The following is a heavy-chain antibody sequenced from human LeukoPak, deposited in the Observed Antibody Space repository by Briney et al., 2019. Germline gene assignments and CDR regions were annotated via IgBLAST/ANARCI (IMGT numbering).Heavy chain of an antibody. J-gene: IGHJ4*02. CDR1: GFTFSSYE. CDR3: ARDLGGSYWEGGY. Sequence: GGSLRLSCAASGFTFSSYEMNWVRQAPGKGLEWVSYISSSGSTIYYADSVKGRFTISRDSAKNSLYLQMNSLRAEDTAVYYCARDLGGSYWEGGYWGQGTLVTVSS. V-gene: IGHV3-48*03. D-gene: IGHD1-26*01. CDR2: ISSSGSTI.